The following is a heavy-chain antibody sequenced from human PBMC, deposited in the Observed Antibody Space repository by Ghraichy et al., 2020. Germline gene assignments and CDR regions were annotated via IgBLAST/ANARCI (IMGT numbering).Heavy chain of an antibody. V-gene: IGHV3-53*01. CDR3: ARARAITTTTYYFQH. Sequence: GVLNISCAASGFSVSGTYMTWFRQAPGKGLEWVSSIYSGDSTFYADAVKGRFTISRDNSNNTLYLQVHSLRVDDTAVYYCARARAITTTTYYFQHWGQGTPVTVSS. CDR1: GFSVSGTY. CDR2: IYSGDST. J-gene: IGHJ1*01. D-gene: IGHD3-16*01.